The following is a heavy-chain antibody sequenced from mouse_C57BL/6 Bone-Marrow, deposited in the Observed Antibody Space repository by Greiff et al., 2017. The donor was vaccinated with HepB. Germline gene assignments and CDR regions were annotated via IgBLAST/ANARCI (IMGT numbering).Heavy chain of an antibody. J-gene: IGHJ3*01. CDR2: IDPSESYT. Sequence: VQLQQPGAELVMPGASVKLSCKASGYTFTSYWMHWVKQRPGQGLEWIGEIDPSESYTNYNQKFKGKSTLTVDKSSSTAYMQLISLTSEDSAVYYCARSDYDYVGLVAYCGQGTLVPVSA. V-gene: IGHV1-69*01. D-gene: IGHD2-4*01. CDR3: ARSDYDYVGLVAY. CDR1: GYTFTSYW.